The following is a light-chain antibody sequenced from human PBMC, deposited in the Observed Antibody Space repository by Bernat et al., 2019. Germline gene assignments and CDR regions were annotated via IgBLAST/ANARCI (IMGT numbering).Light chain of an antibody. CDR1: SLRSYY. CDR3: ISRDRSGNHHWV. CDR2: GKN. J-gene: IGLJ3*02. V-gene: IGLV3-19*01. Sequence: SSELTQDPAVSVALGQTVRITCQGDSLRSYYASWYQQKPGQAPVLVIYGKNKRPSGIPDRFSGSSSGNTTSLTNTGAQADGEAEYYCISRDRSGNHHWVFGGGTKLTVL.